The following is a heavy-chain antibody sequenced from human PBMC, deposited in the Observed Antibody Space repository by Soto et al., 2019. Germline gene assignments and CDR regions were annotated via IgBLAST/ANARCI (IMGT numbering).Heavy chain of an antibody. CDR3: ARDRVVSPEDNWFDS. CDR2: IYYSGST. V-gene: IGHV4-59*01. CDR1: GGSISSYY. Sequence: SETLSLTCTVSGGSISSYYWSWIRQPPGKGLEWIGYIYYSGSTNYNPSLKSRVTISVDTSKNQFSLKLSSVTAADTAVYYCARDRVVSPEDNWFDSWGQGTLVTVSS. J-gene: IGHJ5*01. D-gene: IGHD2-21*01.